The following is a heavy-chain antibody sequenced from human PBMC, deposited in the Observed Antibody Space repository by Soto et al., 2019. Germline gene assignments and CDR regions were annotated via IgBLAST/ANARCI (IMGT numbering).Heavy chain of an antibody. Sequence: QVQLVQSGAEVKKPGSSVKVSCKASGGTFTDYTITWLRQAPGQGLEWMGRIIPVLDLTNYAQKFQGRVTITADKSTTPSYMELSGLTSEDTAVYYCAKKLGPSAFDLWGRGALVTVSS. D-gene: IGHD1-26*01. J-gene: IGHJ2*01. CDR2: IIPVLDLT. CDR3: AKKLGPSAFDL. V-gene: IGHV1-69*02. CDR1: GGTFTDYT.